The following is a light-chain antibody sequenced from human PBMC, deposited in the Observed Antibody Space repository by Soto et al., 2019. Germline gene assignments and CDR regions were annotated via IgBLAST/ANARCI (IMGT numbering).Light chain of an antibody. J-gene: IGKJ1*01. V-gene: IGKV1-5*03. CDR3: QHPKT. CDR2: KAS. Sequence: ITCRASQSINSYLNWYQQKPGKAPKLLIYKASRLESGVPSRFSGSGSGTEFTLTISSLQPDDFGTYYCQHPKTFGQGTKVDIK. CDR1: QSINSY.